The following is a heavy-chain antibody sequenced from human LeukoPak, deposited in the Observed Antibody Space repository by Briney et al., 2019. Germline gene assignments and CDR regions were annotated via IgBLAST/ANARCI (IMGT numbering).Heavy chain of an antibody. CDR2: ISYDGTYK. CDR1: GFTFSSYG. Sequence: GGSLRLSCAASGFTFSSYGMHWVRQAPGKGLEWVAVISYDGTYKYYAGSVKGRFTISRDNSKNTLYLQMNSLRAEDTAVYYCARGLHVAYYDILTGSPRWGQGTLVTVSS. D-gene: IGHD3-9*01. V-gene: IGHV3-30*03. CDR3: ARGLHVAYYDILTGSPR. J-gene: IGHJ4*02.